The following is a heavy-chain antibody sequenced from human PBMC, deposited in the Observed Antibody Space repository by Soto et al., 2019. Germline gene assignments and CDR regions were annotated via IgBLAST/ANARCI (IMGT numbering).Heavy chain of an antibody. Sequence: ASVKVSCKASGYTFTSFAMHWVRQAPGQRLEWMGWINAGNGNTKYSQKFQGRVTITRDTPASTAYMEVSSLRSVDTATYYCARIHGIAAAGMYYYYGMDVWGQGTTVTVSS. D-gene: IGHD6-13*01. V-gene: IGHV1-3*01. CDR3: ARIHGIAAAGMYYYYGMDV. CDR2: INAGNGNT. CDR1: GYTFTSFA. J-gene: IGHJ6*02.